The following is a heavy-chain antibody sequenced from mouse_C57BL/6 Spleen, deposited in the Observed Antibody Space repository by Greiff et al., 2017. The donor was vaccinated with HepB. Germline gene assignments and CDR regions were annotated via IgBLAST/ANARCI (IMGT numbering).Heavy chain of an antibody. CDR1: GYTFTSYG. Sequence: VKLMESGAELARPGASVKLSCKASGYTFTSYGISWVKQRTGQGLEWIGEIYPRSGNTYYNEKFKGKATLTADKSSSTAYMELRSLTSEDSAVYFCASGDGYYDYWGQGTTLTVSS. D-gene: IGHD2-3*01. J-gene: IGHJ2*01. CDR3: ASGDGYYDY. CDR2: IYPRSGNT. V-gene: IGHV1-81*01.